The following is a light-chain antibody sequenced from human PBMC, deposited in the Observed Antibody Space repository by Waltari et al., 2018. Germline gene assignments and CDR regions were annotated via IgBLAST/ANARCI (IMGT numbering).Light chain of an antibody. J-gene: IGLJ2*01. CDR2: GNT. CDR1: SSNIGAGYD. V-gene: IGLV1-40*01. CDR3: QSYDSSLSVHVV. Sequence: QSVLTQPPSVSGAPGQRVTISCTGRSSNIGAGYDVHWYQQRPGTAPKLLTYGNTNRPSGVPDRFSGSKSGTSASLAITGLQAEDEADYYCQSYDSSLSVHVVFGGGTKLTVL.